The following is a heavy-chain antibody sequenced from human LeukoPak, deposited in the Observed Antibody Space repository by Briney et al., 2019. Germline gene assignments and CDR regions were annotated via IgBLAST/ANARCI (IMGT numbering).Heavy chain of an antibody. J-gene: IGHJ4*02. CDR1: GFTFSSYW. Sequence: GGSLRLSCAASGFTFSSYWIRWVRQAPGKGLEWVANIKQDGSEKYYVDPVKGRFTISRDNAKNSLYLQMNSLRAEDTAVYYCARDVGYCSSTSCYTDYWGQGTLVTVSS. D-gene: IGHD2-2*02. CDR2: IKQDGSEK. CDR3: ARDVGYCSSTSCYTDY. V-gene: IGHV3-7*04.